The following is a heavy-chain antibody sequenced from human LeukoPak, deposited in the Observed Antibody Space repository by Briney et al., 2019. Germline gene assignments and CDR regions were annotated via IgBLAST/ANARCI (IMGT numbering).Heavy chain of an antibody. CDR2: FYRSGST. CDR3: ARDRGFGESYPGMTYFDY. Sequence: SETLSLTCTVSGGSISSSSYYWGWIRKPPGKGLESIGSFYRSGSTYYNPSLKSRVTISVDTSKNQFSLILSSVTAADTAVYYCARDRGFGESYPGMTYFDYWGQGTLVTVSS. CDR1: GGSISSSSYY. J-gene: IGHJ4*02. V-gene: IGHV4-39*07. D-gene: IGHD3-10*01.